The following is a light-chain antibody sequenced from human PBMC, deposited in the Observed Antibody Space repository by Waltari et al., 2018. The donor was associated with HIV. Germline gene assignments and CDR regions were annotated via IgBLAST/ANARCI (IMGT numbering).Light chain of an antibody. CDR2: KAS. CDR3: QQYNTFST. Sequence: DIQMNQSPSTLSASVGDRVTITCRASQNINSWLAWYQQKPGKAPKLLIYKASSLESGVPSRFSGSRSGTEFTLTISSLQPDDFATYYCQQYNTFSTFGQGTNVEIK. J-gene: IGKJ1*01. CDR1: QNINSW. V-gene: IGKV1-5*03.